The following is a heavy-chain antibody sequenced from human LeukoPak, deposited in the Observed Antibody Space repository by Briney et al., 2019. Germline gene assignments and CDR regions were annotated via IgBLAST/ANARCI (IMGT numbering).Heavy chain of an antibody. CDR1: GFTFSNYW. V-gene: IGHV3-74*01. J-gene: IGHJ5*02. Sequence: GGSLRLSCAASGFTFSNYWMHWVRQAPGKGLEWVSRINTDGSSPDYADSVKGRFTISRDNAKNTLYLQMNSLRAEDTAVYYCARDLDGYRSGNGAWGQGTLVTVSS. CDR3: ARDLDGYRSGNGA. D-gene: IGHD5-12*01. CDR2: INTDGSSP.